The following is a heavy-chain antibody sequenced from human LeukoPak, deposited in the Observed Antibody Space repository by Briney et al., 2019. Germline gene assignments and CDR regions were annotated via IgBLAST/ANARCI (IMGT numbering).Heavy chain of an antibody. CDR1: GFTVSSHY. Sequence: GGSLRLSCAASGFTVSSHYMSWVRQAPGKGLEWVSVIYSAGTIYYADSVKGRFTISRDNSKNMLYLQMDSLRAEDTALYYCARAHSNGSLGYWGQGTLVTLSS. D-gene: IGHD6-19*01. CDR3: ARAHSNGSLGY. CDR2: IYSAGTI. J-gene: IGHJ4*01. V-gene: IGHV3-53*01.